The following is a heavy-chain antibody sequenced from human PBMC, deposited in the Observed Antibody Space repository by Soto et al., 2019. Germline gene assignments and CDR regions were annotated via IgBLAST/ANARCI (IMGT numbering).Heavy chain of an antibody. CDR2: IYYSGST. Sequence: QLQLQESGPGLVKPSETLSLTCTVSGGSISSSSYYWGWIRQPPGKGLEWIGSIYYSGSTYYNPSLKSRVTISGDTSKNQFSLKLSSVTAADTAVYYCARQDSSGWYNRPAIEYWGQGTLVTVSS. D-gene: IGHD6-19*01. CDR3: ARQDSSGWYNRPAIEY. J-gene: IGHJ4*02. V-gene: IGHV4-39*01. CDR1: GGSISSSSYY.